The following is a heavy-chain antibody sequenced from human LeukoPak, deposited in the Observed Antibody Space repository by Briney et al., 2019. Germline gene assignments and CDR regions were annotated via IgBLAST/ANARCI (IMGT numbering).Heavy chain of an antibody. J-gene: IGHJ4*02. D-gene: IGHD6-19*01. CDR3: VRSGWYSVDY. V-gene: IGHV4-34*01. CDR1: GGSFSNYY. CDR2: IYHSGTP. Sequence: PSETLSLTCAVYGGSFSNYYWSWIRQPPGKGLEWIGEIYHSGTPNYNPSLKSRVTISLDTSKNQFSLRLSSVTAADTAVYYCVRSGWYSVDYWGQGTLVTVSS.